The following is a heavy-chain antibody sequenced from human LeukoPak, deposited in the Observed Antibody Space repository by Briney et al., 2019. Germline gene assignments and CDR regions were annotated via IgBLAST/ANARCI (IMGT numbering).Heavy chain of an antibody. CDR1: GGSISSYY. D-gene: IGHD4-17*01. CDR2: IYYSGST. V-gene: IGHV4-59*01. Sequence: SETLSLTCTVSGGSISSYYWSWIRQPPGKGLEWIGYIYYSGSTNYNPPLKSRVTISVDTSKNQFSLKLSSVTAADTAVYYCARDDIGNYGDYDAFDIWGQGTMVTVSS. CDR3: ARDDIGNYGDYDAFDI. J-gene: IGHJ3*02.